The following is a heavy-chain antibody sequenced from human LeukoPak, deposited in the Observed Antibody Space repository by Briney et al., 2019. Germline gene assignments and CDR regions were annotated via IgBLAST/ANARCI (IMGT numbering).Heavy chain of an antibody. CDR1: GGSFSGYY. D-gene: IGHD5-18*01. J-gene: IGHJ2*01. CDR3: ARGGRGRSYGNFDL. V-gene: IGHV4-34*01. CDR2: INHSGST. Sequence: PSETLSLTWAVYGGSFSGYYWSWIRQPPGKGLEWIGEINHSGSTNYNPSLKSRVTISVDTSKNQFSLKLGSVTAADTAVYYCARGGRGRSYGNFDLWGRGTLVTVSS.